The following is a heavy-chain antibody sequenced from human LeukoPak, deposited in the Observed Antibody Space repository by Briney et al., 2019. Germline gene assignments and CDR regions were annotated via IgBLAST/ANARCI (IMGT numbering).Heavy chain of an antibody. V-gene: IGHV3-30*04. D-gene: IGHD3-10*01. J-gene: IGHJ6*04. CDR3: ARGGDPMADGDYYYYGMDV. Sequence: GGSLRLSCAASGFTFSSYAMHWVRQAPGKGLEWVAVISYDGSNKYYADSVKGRFTISRDNSKNTLYLQTNSLRAEDTAVYYCARGGDPMADGDYYYYGMDVWGKGTTVTVSS. CDR1: GFTFSSYA. CDR2: ISYDGSNK.